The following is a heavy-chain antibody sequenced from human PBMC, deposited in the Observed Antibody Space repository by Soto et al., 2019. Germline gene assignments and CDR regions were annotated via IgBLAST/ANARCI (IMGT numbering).Heavy chain of an antibody. D-gene: IGHD6-19*01. J-gene: IGHJ4*02. CDR2: ISAGGGST. CDR1: GLTFSSYA. V-gene: IGHV3-23*01. Sequence: GGSLRLSCAASGLTFSSYAMSWVRQAPGKGLEWVSGISAGGGSTYYADFVKGRFTISRDNSKNTLYLQMNSLRAEDTAVYYCATRLSYNSGWYYFDYWGQGTLVTVSS. CDR3: ATRLSYNSGWYYFDY.